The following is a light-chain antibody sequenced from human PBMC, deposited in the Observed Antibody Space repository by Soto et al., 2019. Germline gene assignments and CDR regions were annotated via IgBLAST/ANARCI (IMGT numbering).Light chain of an antibody. CDR2: DAS. J-gene: IGKJ5*01. Sequence: EIVLTQSPATLSLSPGERATLSCRASQSVSSYLAWYQQKPGQAPRLLIYDASNRATGIPARSIGSGSGTDFTLTISSLEPEDFAVYYCQQRSNWPPRITFGQGTRLEIK. CDR3: QQRSNWPPRIT. CDR1: QSVSSY. V-gene: IGKV3-11*01.